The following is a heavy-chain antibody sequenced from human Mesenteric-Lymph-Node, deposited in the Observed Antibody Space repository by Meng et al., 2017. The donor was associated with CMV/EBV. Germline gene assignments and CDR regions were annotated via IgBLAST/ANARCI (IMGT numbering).Heavy chain of an antibody. J-gene: IGHJ4*02. Sequence: GESLKISCAASGFTFSSYWMTWLRQTPGKGLEWVANIKEDGSDKYYLDSVKGRFTISRDNSKNTLYLQMNSLRAEDTAIYYCAKDQRFGELIPTTLEYWGQGTLVTVSS. D-gene: IGHD3-10*01. CDR2: IKEDGSDK. CDR1: GFTFSSYW. CDR3: AKDQRFGELIPTTLEY. V-gene: IGHV3-7*03.